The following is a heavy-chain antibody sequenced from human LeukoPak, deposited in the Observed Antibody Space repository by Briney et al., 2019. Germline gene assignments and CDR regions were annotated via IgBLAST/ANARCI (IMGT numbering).Heavy chain of an antibody. J-gene: IGHJ5*02. CDR1: GGSFSGYY. Sequence: PSETLSLTCAVYGGSFSGYYWSWIRQPPGKGLEWIGEINHSGSTNYNPSLKSRVTISVDTSKNQFSLKLSSVTAADTAVYYCARARSGSYRDRRFDPRGQGTLVTVSS. CDR2: INHSGST. CDR3: ARARSGSYRDRRFDP. D-gene: IGHD1-26*01. V-gene: IGHV4-34*01.